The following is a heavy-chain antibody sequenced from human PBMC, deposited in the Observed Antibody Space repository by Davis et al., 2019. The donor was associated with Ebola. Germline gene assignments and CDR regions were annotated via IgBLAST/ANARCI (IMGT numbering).Heavy chain of an antibody. Sequence: SETLSLTCTVSGGSISSYYWNWIRQSPGKGLEWIGYVYYSGSTNYNPSLMSRVTLSLDTSKNQFSLRLSSVTAADTAVYYCAGATAKALFGNWGRGTLVTVSS. CDR3: AGATAKALFGN. J-gene: IGHJ4*02. D-gene: IGHD4-11*01. V-gene: IGHV4-59*01. CDR1: GGSISSYY. CDR2: VYYSGST.